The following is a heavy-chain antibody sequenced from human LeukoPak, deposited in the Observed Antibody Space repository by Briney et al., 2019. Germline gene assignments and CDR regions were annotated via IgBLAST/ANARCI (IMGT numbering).Heavy chain of an antibody. V-gene: IGHV3-30*04. CDR2: ISYDGSNK. CDR1: GFSFSRYA. CDR3: ARDLSPLEY. Sequence: GRSLRLSCAASGFSFSRYAMHWVRQAPGKGLEWVAVISYDGSNKYYADSVKGRFTISRDNSKNTLYLQMNSLRAEDTAVYYCARDLSPLEYWGQGALVTVSS. D-gene: IGHD3-16*02. J-gene: IGHJ4*02.